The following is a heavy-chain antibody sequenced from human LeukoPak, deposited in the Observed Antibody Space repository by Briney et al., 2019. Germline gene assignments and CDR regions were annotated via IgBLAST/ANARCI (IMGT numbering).Heavy chain of an antibody. J-gene: IGHJ6*03. CDR1: SGSISTSNYY. D-gene: IGHD6-13*01. CDR2: IFYSGST. V-gene: IGHV4-39*07. CDR3: ARIYSSSSDYYYMDV. Sequence: PSETLSLTCTVSSGSISTSNYYWGWVRQPPGKALEWIGNIFYSGSTYYSPSLKSRVTISLDTSKNQFSLKLISVTAADTAVYYCARIYSSSSDYYYMDVWGKGTTVTVSS.